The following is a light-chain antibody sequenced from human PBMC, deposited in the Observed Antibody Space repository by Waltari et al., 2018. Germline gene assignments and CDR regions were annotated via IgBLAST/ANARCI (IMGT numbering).Light chain of an antibody. Sequence: QSVLTQPPSASGTPGQRVSISCSGSSSNIEGNYVYWYQQLPGTAPKLPMYRNYQRPPGVPDRFPGSRAGTSASLAISGLRSEDEGDYFCAAWDNSLGGLVVFGGGTKLTVL. V-gene: IGLV1-47*01. J-gene: IGLJ2*01. CDR1: SSNIEGNY. CDR3: AAWDNSLGGLVV. CDR2: RNY.